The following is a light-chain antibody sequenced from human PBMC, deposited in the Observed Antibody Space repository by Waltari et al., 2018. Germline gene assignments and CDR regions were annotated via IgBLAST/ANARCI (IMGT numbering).Light chain of an antibody. CDR1: QSISSY. Sequence: DIQMTQSPSSLSASVGDRVTITCRASQSISSYLNWYQQKPGKDPKLLIDAASSLQSGVPSMFSGSGSGTDFTLTISSLQPEDFATYYCQQSYSTLPMYTFGQGTKLEIK. V-gene: IGKV1-39*01. CDR2: AAS. CDR3: QQSYSTLPMYT. J-gene: IGKJ2*01.